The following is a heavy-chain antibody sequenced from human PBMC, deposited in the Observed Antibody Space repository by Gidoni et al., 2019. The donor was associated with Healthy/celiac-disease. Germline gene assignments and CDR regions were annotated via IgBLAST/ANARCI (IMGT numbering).Heavy chain of an antibody. J-gene: IGHJ4*02. V-gene: IGHV4-39*01. CDR2: IYYSGST. D-gene: IGHD3-3*02. CDR3: ARRVAILEWQMFDY. Sequence: HLQLQESRPGLVKPSETLSLTCTVSGVSISSSSYYWGWIRPPPGKGLEWIGSIYYSGSTYYNPSLKSRVTIYVDTSKNQFSLKLSSVTAADTAVYYCARRVAILEWQMFDYWGQGTLVTVS. CDR1: GVSISSSSYY.